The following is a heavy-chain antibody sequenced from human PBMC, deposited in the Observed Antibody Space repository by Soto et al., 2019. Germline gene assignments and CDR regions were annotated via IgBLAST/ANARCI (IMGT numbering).Heavy chain of an antibody. Sequence: VQLVESGGGLVQPGGSLRLSCAASGFTFTSNSMNWVRQAPGKGLEWVAIISYDGSNKYYADSVKGRFTISRDNSKNTLYLQMNSLRAEDTAVYYCASNRMYNWNDGFDYWGQGTLVTVSS. J-gene: IGHJ4*02. CDR3: ASNRMYNWNDGFDY. CDR2: ISYDGSNK. V-gene: IGHV3-30*03. D-gene: IGHD1-1*01. CDR1: GFTFTSNS.